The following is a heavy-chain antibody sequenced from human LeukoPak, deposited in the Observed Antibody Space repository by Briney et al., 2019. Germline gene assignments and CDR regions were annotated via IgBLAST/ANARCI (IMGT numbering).Heavy chain of an antibody. J-gene: IGHJ3*02. CDR2: IYYSGST. CDR3: ARLRAVAGRLGAFDI. V-gene: IGHV4-39*07. CDR1: GGSISSSSYY. D-gene: IGHD6-19*01. Sequence: PSETLSLTCTVSGGSISSSSYYWGWIRQPPGKGLEWIGSIYYSGSTYYNPSLKSRVTISVDTSKNQFSLKLSSVTAADTAVYYCARLRAVAGRLGAFDIWGQGTMVTVSS.